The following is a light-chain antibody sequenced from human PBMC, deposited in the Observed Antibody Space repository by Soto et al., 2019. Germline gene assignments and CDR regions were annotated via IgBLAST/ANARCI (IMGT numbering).Light chain of an antibody. J-gene: IGKJ1*01. Sequence: EILMTQSPVTLSVSPGERATLSCRASQSVNTKLAWYQQKPGQAPRLLIFGASTRATGIPARFSGSGSGTEFTLTISSLQSEDFAVYYCQQYNNGPPWTFGQGTKVEI. CDR3: QQYNNGPPWT. CDR1: QSVNTK. CDR2: GAS. V-gene: IGKV3-15*01.